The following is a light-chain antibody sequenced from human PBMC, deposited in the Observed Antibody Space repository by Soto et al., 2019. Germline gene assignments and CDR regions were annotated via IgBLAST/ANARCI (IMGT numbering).Light chain of an antibody. CDR2: DNN. Sequence: QSVLTQPPSVSAAPGQKVTISCSGSSSNIANNYVSWYQHLPGTAPKLLISDNNKRPSGIPDRFSASKSGTSATLGITGLQTGDEADYYCGTWDSSLSAFVFGIGTKVTVL. CDR3: GTWDSSLSAFV. J-gene: IGLJ1*01. CDR1: SSNIANNY. V-gene: IGLV1-51*01.